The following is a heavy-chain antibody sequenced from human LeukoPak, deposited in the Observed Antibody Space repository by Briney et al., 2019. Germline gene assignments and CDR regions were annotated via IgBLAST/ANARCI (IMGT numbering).Heavy chain of an antibody. CDR3: ARGRGRVYYDSSGYTYFFDY. D-gene: IGHD3-22*01. CDR2: INHSGST. Sequence: SETLSLTCAVYGGSFSGYYWSWIRQPPGKGLEWIGEINHSGSTNYNPSLKSRVTISVDTSKNQFSLKLSSVTAADTAVYYCARGRGRVYYDSSGYTYFFDYWGQGTLVTVSS. V-gene: IGHV4-34*01. CDR1: GGSFSGYY. J-gene: IGHJ4*02.